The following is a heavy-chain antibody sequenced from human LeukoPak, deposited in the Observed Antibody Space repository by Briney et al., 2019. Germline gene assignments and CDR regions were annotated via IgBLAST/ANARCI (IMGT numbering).Heavy chain of an antibody. CDR2: FDPEDGET. J-gene: IGHJ4*02. CDR1: GYTLTELS. Sequence: ASVKVSCKVSGYTLTELSMHWVRQAPGKGLEWMGGFDPEDGETIYAQKFQGRVTMTEDTSTDTAYMELSSLRSEDTAVYYCATADTGDESDYDFWSGYLRYYFDYWGQGTLVTVSS. D-gene: IGHD3-3*01. CDR3: ATADTGDESDYDFWSGYLRYYFDY. V-gene: IGHV1-24*01.